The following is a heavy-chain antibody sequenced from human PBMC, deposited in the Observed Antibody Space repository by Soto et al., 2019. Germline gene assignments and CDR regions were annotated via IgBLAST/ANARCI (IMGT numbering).Heavy chain of an antibody. J-gene: IGHJ4*02. Sequence: QVPLVESGGGVVQPGRSLRLSCAASGFTFSSYGMHWVRQAPGKGLEWVAVISYDGSNKYYADSVKGRFTISRDNSKNTLYLQMNSLRAEDTAVYYCAKATGGAAAGPIWGQGTLVTVSS. CDR3: AKATGGAAAGPI. V-gene: IGHV3-30*18. CDR2: ISYDGSNK. D-gene: IGHD6-13*01. CDR1: GFTFSSYG.